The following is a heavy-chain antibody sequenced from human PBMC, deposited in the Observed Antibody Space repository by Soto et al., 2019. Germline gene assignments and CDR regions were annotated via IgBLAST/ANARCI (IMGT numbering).Heavy chain of an antibody. CDR1: GSSINSSGYY. CDR3: ARLPSRHLVDY. V-gene: IGHV4-39*01. J-gene: IGHJ4*02. CDR2: MFYGVST. Sequence: SETLSLTCSVSGSSINSSGYYWGWIRQPPGKGLEWIGSMFYGVSTYYNPSLKSRVTVSVDTSKNQFSLNLRSVTAADTAVYYCARLPSRHLVDYWGQGTLVTVSS. D-gene: IGHD3-3*02.